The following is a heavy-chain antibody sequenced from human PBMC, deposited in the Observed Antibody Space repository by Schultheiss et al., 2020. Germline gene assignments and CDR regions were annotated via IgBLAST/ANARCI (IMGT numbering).Heavy chain of an antibody. Sequence: SETLSLTCAVSGGSINTSNWWSWVRQSPEKGLEWIGEIYHSGSANYNPSLKSRVIISVDKPRNQFSLKMDSVTAADTAVYFCARDRWLATDAFDLWGQGTMVTVSS. J-gene: IGHJ3*01. CDR3: ARDRWLATDAFDL. D-gene: IGHD6-19*01. CDR1: GGSINTSNW. V-gene: IGHV4-4*02. CDR2: IYHSGSA.